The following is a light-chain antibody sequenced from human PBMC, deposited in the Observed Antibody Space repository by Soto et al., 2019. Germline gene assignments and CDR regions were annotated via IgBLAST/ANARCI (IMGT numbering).Light chain of an antibody. CDR2: KAS. Sequence: DIQMTQSPSTLSASVGDRVTITCRASQSISRLLAWCQQKPGKAPKLLIYKASSLESGVPSRFSGSGSGTEFTLTISSLQPDDFATHYCQQSNSYPWTFGQGTKVEIK. CDR3: QQSNSYPWT. V-gene: IGKV1-5*03. J-gene: IGKJ1*01. CDR1: QSISRL.